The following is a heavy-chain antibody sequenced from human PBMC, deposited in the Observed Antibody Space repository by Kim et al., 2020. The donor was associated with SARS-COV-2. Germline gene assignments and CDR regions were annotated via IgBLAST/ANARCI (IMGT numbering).Heavy chain of an antibody. V-gene: IGHV4-34*01. D-gene: IGHD3-22*01. Sequence: SETLSLTCAVYGGSFSGYYWSWIRQPPGKGLEWIGEINHSGSTNYNPSLKSRVTISVDTSKNQFSLKLSSVTAADTAVYYCARGPWLYYYYGMDVWGQGTTVTVSS. CDR3: ARGPWLYYYYGMDV. J-gene: IGHJ6*02. CDR2: INHSGST. CDR1: GGSFSGYY.